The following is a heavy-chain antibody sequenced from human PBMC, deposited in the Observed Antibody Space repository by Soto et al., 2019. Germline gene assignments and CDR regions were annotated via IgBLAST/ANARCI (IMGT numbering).Heavy chain of an antibody. V-gene: IGHV3-64D*06. CDR3: VKGFSIRSWYGNWFDP. CDR2: ISSNGGST. D-gene: IGHD6-13*01. Sequence: GGSLRLSFSAAGCTFRSDARHWVRQAPWKGLEYVSAISSNGGSTYYADSVKGRFTISRDNSKNTLYLQMSSLRAEDTAVYYCVKGFSIRSWYGNWFDPWGQGTLVTVSS. J-gene: IGHJ5*02. CDR1: GCTFRSDA.